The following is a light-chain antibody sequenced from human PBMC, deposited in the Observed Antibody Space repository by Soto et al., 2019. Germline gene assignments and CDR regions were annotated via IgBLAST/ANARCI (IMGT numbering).Light chain of an antibody. CDR3: QQRNSWLWT. CDR2: DAS. CDR1: QSVSSY. J-gene: IGKJ1*01. V-gene: IGKV3-11*01. Sequence: EIVLTQSPATLSLSPGERATLSCRASQSVSSYLAWYQQKPGQAPRLLIYDASNRATGIPARFSGSGSGTDFTLAISRLEPEDFAVYYCQQRNSWLWTFGQGTKVEIK.